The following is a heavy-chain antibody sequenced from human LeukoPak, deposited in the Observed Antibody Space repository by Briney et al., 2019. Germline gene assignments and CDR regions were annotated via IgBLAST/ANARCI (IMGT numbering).Heavy chain of an antibody. D-gene: IGHD2-15*01. CDR3: ARDRAPYCSGGSCLWH. J-gene: IGHJ1*01. CDR2: IYYSGST. Sequence: SETLSLTCTVSGGSISTYYWNWIRQPPGKGLEWIGYIYYSGSTNYNPSLTGRVTISVDTSKNQFSLKLSSVTAADTAVYYCARDRAPYCSGGSCLWHWGQGTLVTVSS. V-gene: IGHV4-59*01. CDR1: GGSISTYY.